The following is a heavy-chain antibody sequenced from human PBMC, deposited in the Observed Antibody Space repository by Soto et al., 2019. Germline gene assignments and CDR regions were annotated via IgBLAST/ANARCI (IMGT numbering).Heavy chain of an antibody. D-gene: IGHD3-22*01. V-gene: IGHV3-30*04. J-gene: IGHJ3*02. CDR2: ISYDGSNK. CDR1: GFTISSYA. Sequence: PGGSLRLSCVASGFTISSYAVHWVRQAPGKGLEWVAVISYDGSNKYYADSVKGRFTISRDNAKNSLYLQMNSLRAEDTAVYYCARGDYYDSSGPFSDAFDIWGQGTMVTVSS. CDR3: ARGDYYDSSGPFSDAFDI.